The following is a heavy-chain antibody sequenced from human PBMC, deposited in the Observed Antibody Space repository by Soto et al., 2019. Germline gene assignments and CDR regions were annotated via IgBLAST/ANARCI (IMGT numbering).Heavy chain of an antibody. V-gene: IGHV4-30-2*01. CDR3: ARGRDIVIGGGYFDY. CDR2: IYHSGST. CDR1: GGSIGSGGYS. J-gene: IGHJ4*02. D-gene: IGHD2-15*01. Sequence: PSQTLSLTCAVSGGSIGSGGYSWSWIRQPPGKGLEWIGYIYHSGSTYYNPSLKSRVTISVDRSKNQFSLKLSSVTAADTAVYYCARGRDIVIGGGYFDYWGQGTLVTVSS.